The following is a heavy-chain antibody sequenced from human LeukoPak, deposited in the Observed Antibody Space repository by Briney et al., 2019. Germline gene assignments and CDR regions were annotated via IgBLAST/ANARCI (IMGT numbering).Heavy chain of an antibody. CDR2: IKQDGSEK. D-gene: IGHD3-22*01. CDR1: GFTFSSYW. J-gene: IGHJ4*02. V-gene: IGHV3-7*01. CDR3: ARAYYYDTPDY. Sequence: TGGSLRLSCAASGFTFSSYWMSWVRQAPGKGLEWVANIKQDGSEKYYVDPVKGRFTISRDNAKNSLYLQMNSLRAEDTAVYYCARAYYYDTPDYWGQGTLVTVSS.